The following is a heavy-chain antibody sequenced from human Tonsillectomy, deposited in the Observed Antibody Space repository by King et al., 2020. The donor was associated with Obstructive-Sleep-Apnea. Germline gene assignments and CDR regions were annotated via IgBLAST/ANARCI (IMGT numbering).Heavy chain of an antibody. CDR3: ASSGGHGTKRGYSYGPYYYYGMDV. J-gene: IGHJ6*02. Sequence: QLVQSGAEVKRPGASVKVSCKASGYTFTSYGISWVRQAPGQGLEWMGWISVHNGNTNYAEKVQGRVTMTTDTPTSTAYMELRSLRSDDTAVYYCASSGGHGTKRGYSYGPYYYYGMDVWGHGTTVTVSS. V-gene: IGHV1-18*01. CDR1: GYTFTSYG. CDR2: ISVHNGNT. D-gene: IGHD5-18*01.